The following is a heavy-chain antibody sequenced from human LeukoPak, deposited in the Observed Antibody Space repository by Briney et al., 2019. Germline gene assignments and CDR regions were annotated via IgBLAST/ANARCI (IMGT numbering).Heavy chain of an antibody. CDR1: GFTFSSYA. CDR3: ARGSWRLVRGAASFES. Sequence: PGGSLRLSCAASGFTFSSYAMHWVRQAAGKGLEWVAVISYDGSNKYYADSVKGRFTISRDNSKNTLYLQMNSLRAEDTAVYYCARGSWRLVRGAASFESWGRGTLVTVSS. V-gene: IGHV3-30-3*01. D-gene: IGHD3-10*01. CDR2: ISYDGSNK. J-gene: IGHJ4*02.